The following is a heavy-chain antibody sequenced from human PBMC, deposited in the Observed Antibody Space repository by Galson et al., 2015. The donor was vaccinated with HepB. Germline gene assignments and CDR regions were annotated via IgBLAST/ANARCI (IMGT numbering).Heavy chain of an antibody. Sequence: SLRLSCAASGFTFSTYWMNWVRQAPGRGLEWVANIKQDGSEKYYVDSVKGRFTISRDNAKNSLYLQMNSLRAEDTAVYYCAAEGVEIFGGFDFWGQGTVVTVSS. CDR3: AAEGVEIFGGFDF. CDR2: IKQDGSEK. D-gene: IGHD3-3*01. CDR1: GFTFSTYW. J-gene: IGHJ3*01. V-gene: IGHV3-7*01.